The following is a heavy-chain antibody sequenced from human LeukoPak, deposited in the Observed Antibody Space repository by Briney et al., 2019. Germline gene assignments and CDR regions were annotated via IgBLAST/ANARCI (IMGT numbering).Heavy chain of an antibody. CDR3: AKDNRNYGMDV. CDR1: GFTFSRFG. V-gene: IGHV3-30*18. CDR2: ISDDGNKK. J-gene: IGHJ6*02. Sequence: GGSLRLSCATSGFTFSRFGMHWVRQAPGKGLEWVAVISDDGNKKYFADSVKGRFTISRDYSKNTLHLQMNSLRAEDTAMYNCAKDNRNYGMDVWGQGTTVTVSS.